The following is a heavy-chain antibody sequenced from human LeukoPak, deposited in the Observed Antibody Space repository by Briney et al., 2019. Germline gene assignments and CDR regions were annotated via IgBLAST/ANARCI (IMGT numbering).Heavy chain of an antibody. CDR2: IYRSGST. CDR3: TRGRWIASYRPPYYFDS. CDR1: SFSISRGHY. V-gene: IGHV4-38-2*02. Sequence: SETLSLTCSVSSFSISRGHYWGWIRQPPGKGLEWIGSIYRSGSTHYNPSLTGRVTMSVDTSNNHVSLILNSVTAADTAVYYCTRGRWIASYRPPYYFDSWGQGMLVTVSS. D-gene: IGHD1-26*01. J-gene: IGHJ4*01.